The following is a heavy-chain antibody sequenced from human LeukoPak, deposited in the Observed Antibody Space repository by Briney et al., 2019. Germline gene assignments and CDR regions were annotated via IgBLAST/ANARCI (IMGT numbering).Heavy chain of an antibody. Sequence: PGGSLRLSCAASGSTFSSYNMNWVRQAPGEGLEWVSSISSSSDYTYYADSVKGRFTISRDNAKNSLFLQMNSLRAEDTAVYYCARGGGVTGTTIQYWGQGTLVTVSS. D-gene: IGHD1-7*01. CDR3: ARGGGVTGTTIQY. CDR1: GSTFSSYN. CDR2: ISSSSDYT. V-gene: IGHV3-21*01. J-gene: IGHJ4*02.